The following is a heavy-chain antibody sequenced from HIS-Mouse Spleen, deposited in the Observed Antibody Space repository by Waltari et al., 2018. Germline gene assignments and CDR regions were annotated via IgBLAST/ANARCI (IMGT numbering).Heavy chain of an antibody. D-gene: IGHD6-13*01. V-gene: IGHV1-69*01. Sequence: QVQLVQSGAEVKKPGSSVKVSCKASGGTFSSYAIRWVRQAPGQGLEWMGGIIPIFGTANYAQKFQGRVTITADESTSTAYMELSSLRSEDTAVYYCARDFEAAGTSHCYYGMDVWGQGTTVTVSS. CDR3: ARDFEAAGTSHCYYGMDV. J-gene: IGHJ6*02. CDR2: IIPIFGTA. CDR1: GGTFSSYA.